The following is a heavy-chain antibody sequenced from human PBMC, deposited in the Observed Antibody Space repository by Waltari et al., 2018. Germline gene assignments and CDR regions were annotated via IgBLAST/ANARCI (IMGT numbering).Heavy chain of an antibody. Sequence: QVQLQQWGAGLLKPSETLSLTCAVYGGSFSGYYWSWIRQPPGKGLEWIGEINHSGSTNCNPSLKSRVTISVDTSKNQFSLKLSSVTAADTAVYYWARGRQYSSSSYAYWGQGTLVTVSS. D-gene: IGHD6-6*01. CDR1: GGSFSGYY. J-gene: IGHJ4*02. V-gene: IGHV4-34*01. CDR2: INHSGST. CDR3: ARGRQYSSSSYAY.